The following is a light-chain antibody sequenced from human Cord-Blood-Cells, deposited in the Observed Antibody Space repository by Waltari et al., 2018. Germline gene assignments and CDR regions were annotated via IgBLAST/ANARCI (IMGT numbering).Light chain of an antibody. J-gene: IGKJ2*01. CDR1: QSISSY. Sequence: DIQMTQSPSSLSASVGDRVTITCRASQSISSYLNWYQQKPGKAQKLRIYASSNLQSGVPSRFSGSGSGTDFTLTISSLQPEDFATYYCQQSYSTPYTFGQGTKLEIK. CDR3: QQSYSTPYT. CDR2: ASS. V-gene: IGKV1-39*01.